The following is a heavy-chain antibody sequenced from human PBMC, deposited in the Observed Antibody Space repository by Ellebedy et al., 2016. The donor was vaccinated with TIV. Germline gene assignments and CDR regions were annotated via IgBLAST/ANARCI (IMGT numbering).Heavy chain of an antibody. D-gene: IGHD1-20*01. CDR2: IRSQANSYAT. CDR1: GFTFSGSA. CDR3: TRRGVSGGITFDY. V-gene: IGHV3-73*01. J-gene: IGHJ4*02. Sequence: GGSLRLSXAASGFTFSGSAMHWARQSSGKGLEWIGRIRSQANSYATAYAPPVKGRFFISRDDSKNTAYLHMNSLNTEDSAVYYCTRRGVSGGITFDYWGQGTLVTVSS.